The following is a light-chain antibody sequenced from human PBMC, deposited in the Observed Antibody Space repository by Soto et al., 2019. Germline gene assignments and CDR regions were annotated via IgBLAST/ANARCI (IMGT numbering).Light chain of an antibody. V-gene: IGKV1-12*01. CDR3: QQADSFTT. J-gene: IGKJ3*01. Sequence: DIQMTQYPSSVSASVGDRITITCRGSQDISRWLAWYQQKPGKAPKLLIYAASSLQSGVPSRFSGSGSGTDCTLTISSLQPEDFASYYCQQADSFTTFGPGTKVDIK. CDR1: QDISRW. CDR2: AAS.